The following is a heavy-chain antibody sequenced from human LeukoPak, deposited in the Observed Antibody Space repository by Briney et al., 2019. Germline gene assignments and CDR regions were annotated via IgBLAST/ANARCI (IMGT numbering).Heavy chain of an antibody. CDR1: GGSISSSSHY. J-gene: IGHJ4*02. CDR2: IYYSGST. CDR3: ARHWAYCSGGSCYSFDD. Sequence: SETLSLTCTVSGGSISSSSHYWGWIRQPPRKGLEWIGSIYYSGSTYYNPSLKSRVTISVDTSKNQFSLKLRSVTAADTAVYHCARHWAYCSGGSCYSFDDWGQGTLVTVSS. D-gene: IGHD2-15*01. V-gene: IGHV4-39*01.